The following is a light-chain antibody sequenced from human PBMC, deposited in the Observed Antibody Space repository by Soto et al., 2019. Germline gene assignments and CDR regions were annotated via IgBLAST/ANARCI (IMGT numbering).Light chain of an antibody. V-gene: IGKV3-20*01. CDR3: QQYSDLPMT. Sequence: VVTQSTGIPSLSPGERASLSCRASQNVRSSYLAWYQQKPGQAPRLLIYAASTRVTGIPDRFSGSASGTDFTLTISRLEPEDFAVYFCQQYSDLPMTFGQGTRLEIK. J-gene: IGKJ5*01. CDR1: QNVRSSY. CDR2: AAS.